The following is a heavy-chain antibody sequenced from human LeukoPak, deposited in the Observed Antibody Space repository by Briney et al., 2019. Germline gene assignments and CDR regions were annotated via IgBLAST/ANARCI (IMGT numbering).Heavy chain of an antibody. Sequence: SETLSLTCAVYGGSFSGYYWSWIRQPPGKGLEWIGEINHSGSTNYNPSLKSRVTISVDTSKNQFSLKLSSVTAADTAVYYCARHFYGSWSNWFDPWGQGTLVTVSS. V-gene: IGHV4-34*01. J-gene: IGHJ5*02. D-gene: IGHD6-13*01. CDR3: ARHFYGSWSNWFDP. CDR1: GGSFSGYY. CDR2: INHSGST.